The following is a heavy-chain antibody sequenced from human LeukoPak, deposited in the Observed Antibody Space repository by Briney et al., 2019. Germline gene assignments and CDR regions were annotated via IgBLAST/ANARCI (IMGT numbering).Heavy chain of an antibody. V-gene: IGHV3-48*01. D-gene: IGHD3-22*01. CDR2: ISSSGSTI. CDR3: AKGGEYYYDSSGYHY. CDR1: GFIFSSYS. J-gene: IGHJ4*02. Sequence: GGSLRLSCAASGFIFSSYSMNWVRQAPGKGLEWVSYISSSGSTIYYADSVKGRFTISRDNAKNSLYLQMNSLRAEDTAVYYCAKGGEYYYDSSGYHYWGQGTLVTVSS.